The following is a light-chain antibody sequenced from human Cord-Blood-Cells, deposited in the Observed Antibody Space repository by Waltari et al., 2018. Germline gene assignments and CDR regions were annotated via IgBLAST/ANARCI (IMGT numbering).Light chain of an antibody. J-gene: IGLJ3*02. CDR1: SSDVGGYNY. Sequence: QSALTQPVSVSASPGQSITISCTGTSSDVGGYNYVSWYQQHPGKAPKLMIYDVSNRPSEVSNRFSGSKSGNTASLTISGLQAEDEADYYCSSYTSSSTWVFGGGTKLTVL. V-gene: IGLV2-14*01. CDR2: DVS. CDR3: SSYTSSSTWV.